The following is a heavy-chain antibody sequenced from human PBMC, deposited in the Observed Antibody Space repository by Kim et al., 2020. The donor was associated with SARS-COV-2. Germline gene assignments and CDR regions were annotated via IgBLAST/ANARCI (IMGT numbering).Heavy chain of an antibody. J-gene: IGHJ4*02. CDR2: T. Sequence: TNYNPSLMTRVTISLDTSKNQFSLKLSSVTAADTAVYFCARGGPSQLAQVWGQGTLVTVSS. D-gene: IGHD6-6*01. V-gene: IGHV4-59*09. CDR3: ARGGPSQLAQV.